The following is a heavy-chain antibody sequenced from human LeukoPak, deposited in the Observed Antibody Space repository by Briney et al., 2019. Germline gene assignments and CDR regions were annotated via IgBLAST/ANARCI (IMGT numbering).Heavy chain of an antibody. CDR1: GGSFSGYY. Sequence: SETLSLTCAVYGGSFSGYYWSWIRQPPGKGLEWIGEINHSGSTNYNPSLKSRVTISVDTSKNQFSLNLNSVTAADTAVYYCARSRGLAGAATVIDFWGQGILITVSS. J-gene: IGHJ4*02. V-gene: IGHV4-34*01. CDR3: ARSRGLAGAATVIDF. CDR2: INHSGST. D-gene: IGHD2-15*01.